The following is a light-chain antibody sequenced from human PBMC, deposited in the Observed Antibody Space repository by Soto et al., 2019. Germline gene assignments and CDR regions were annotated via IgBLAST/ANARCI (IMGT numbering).Light chain of an antibody. CDR1: QTILYSPNRNC. CDR3: QQYYSIPYT. J-gene: IGKJ2*01. CDR2: RAS. Sequence: DIVMTQSADSLAVSLGERATINCKSSQTILYSPNRNCLTWYQQKPGQPPRLLIYRASIREPGVPDRFSGSGSGTDFALTISSLQAEDVAVYYCQQYYSIPYTFGQGTKLEIK. V-gene: IGKV4-1*01.